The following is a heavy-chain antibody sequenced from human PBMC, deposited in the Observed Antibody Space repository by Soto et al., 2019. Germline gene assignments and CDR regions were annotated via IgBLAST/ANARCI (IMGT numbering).Heavy chain of an antibody. Sequence: QVQLQESGPGLVKPSQTLSLTCTVSGGSISSSGYYWSWIRQHPGKGLEWIGYIYDSGSTYYNPSLKSRVTISVDTSKNQFSLKLSYVTAADTAVYYCAREEGGGYDHRWFDPWGQGTLVTVSS. CDR1: GGSISSSGYY. J-gene: IGHJ5*02. CDR2: IYDSGST. CDR3: AREEGGGYDHRWFDP. D-gene: IGHD5-12*01. V-gene: IGHV4-31*03.